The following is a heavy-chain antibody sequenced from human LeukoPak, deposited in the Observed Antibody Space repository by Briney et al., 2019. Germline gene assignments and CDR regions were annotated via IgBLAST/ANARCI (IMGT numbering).Heavy chain of an antibody. V-gene: IGHV4-39*01. CDR1: GGSISSSSYY. D-gene: IGHD1-26*01. J-gene: IGHJ4*02. CDR3: ARRLVGALAYFDY. Sequence: SETLSLTCTVSGGSISSSSYYWGWIRQPSGKGLEWIGSIYYSGSTYYNPSLKSRVAISVDTSKNQFSLKLSSVTAADTAVYYCARRLVGALAYFDYWGQGTLVTVSS. CDR2: IYYSGST.